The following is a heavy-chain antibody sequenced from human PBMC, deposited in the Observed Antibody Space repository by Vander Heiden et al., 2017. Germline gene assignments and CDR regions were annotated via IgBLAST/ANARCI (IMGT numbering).Heavy chain of an antibody. CDR3: AKEWAGDPLW. D-gene: IGHD7-27*01. CDR2: ISGSGGTT. Sequence: EVQLLESGGGLVQPGGSLRLPCAASGFTFSTYAMTWVRQAPGKGLQWVSSISGSGGTTYYADSVKGRFTISRDNSKNTMYVQMNSLRAEDTAMYYCAKEWAGDPLWWGQGTLVTVSS. V-gene: IGHV3-23*01. CDR1: GFTFSTYA. J-gene: IGHJ4*02.